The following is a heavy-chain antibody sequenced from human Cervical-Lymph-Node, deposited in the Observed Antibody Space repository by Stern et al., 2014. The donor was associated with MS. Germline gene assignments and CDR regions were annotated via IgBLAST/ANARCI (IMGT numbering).Heavy chain of an antibody. V-gene: IGHV5-51*01. CDR1: GFTFTDNW. D-gene: IGHD2-15*01. CDR3: ARQHGGSWFLFDF. J-gene: IGHJ4*02. CDR2: IFPDDSDT. Sequence: EVHLVQSAAEVKKPGDSLKISSKGFGFTFTDNWIGRVFQIPGKGLQRMGIIFPDDSDTRYSPSFQGQVTMSAGKSISTVYLQWSSLKASDSAMYYCARQHGGSWFLFDFWGQGTLVTVAS.